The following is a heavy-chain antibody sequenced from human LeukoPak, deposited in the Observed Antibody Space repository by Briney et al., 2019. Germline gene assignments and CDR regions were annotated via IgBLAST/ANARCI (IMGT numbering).Heavy chain of an antibody. J-gene: IGHJ5*02. CDR3: AKDSNDYVWGSYRYTLGWFDP. V-gene: IGHV3-30*02. D-gene: IGHD3-16*02. CDR2: IRYDGSKK. Sequence: GGSLRLSCAASGFTFNNYGMHWVRQAPGKGLEWVAFIRYDGSKKYYADSVKGRFTISRDNSKNTLYLQMNSLRAEDTAVYYCAKDSNDYVWGSYRYTLGWFDPWGQGTLVTVSS. CDR1: GFTFNNYG.